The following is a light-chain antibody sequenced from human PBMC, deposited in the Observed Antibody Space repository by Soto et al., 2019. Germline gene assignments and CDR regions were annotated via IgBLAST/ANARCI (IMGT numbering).Light chain of an antibody. CDR1: SSDVGGYNY. CDR3: SSYTSSSYGAYV. V-gene: IGLV2-14*01. J-gene: IGLJ1*01. Sequence: QSALTQPASVSGSPGQSITISCTGTSSDVGGYNYVSWYQQHPGKAPKLMIYEVSNRPSGVSNRFSGSKSGNTASLTISGLQAEDEADYYCSSYTSSSYGAYVFGTGTKVTVL. CDR2: EVS.